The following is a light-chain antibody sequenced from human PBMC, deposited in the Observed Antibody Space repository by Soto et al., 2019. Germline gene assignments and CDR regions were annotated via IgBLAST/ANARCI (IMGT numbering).Light chain of an antibody. V-gene: IGLV2-14*03. J-gene: IGLJ3*02. CDR2: DVS. Sequence: QAVVTQPASVSGSPGQSITISCTGTSSDVGAYYYVSWYQQHPGTAPKLLIYDVSNRPSGVSNRFSGSKSGNTASLTISGVQAEDEADYYCSSYTTSSTVVFGGGTKVTVL. CDR1: SSDVGAYYY. CDR3: SSYTTSSTVV.